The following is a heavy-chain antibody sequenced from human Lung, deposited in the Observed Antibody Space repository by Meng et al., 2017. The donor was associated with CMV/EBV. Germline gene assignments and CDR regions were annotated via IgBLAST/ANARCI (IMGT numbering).Heavy chain of an antibody. CDR2: INTYNGNT. V-gene: IGHV1-18*01. Sequence: SXXVSCKASDYSFTSYGITWVRQAPGQGLEWMGWINTYNGNTNYAQKFQGRVTMTTDTSTSTAYMELRSLRSDDRAVYYCARSITIFQIAYWGQGTLVTVSS. D-gene: IGHD3-9*01. CDR3: ARSITIFQIAY. CDR1: DYSFTSYG. J-gene: IGHJ4*02.